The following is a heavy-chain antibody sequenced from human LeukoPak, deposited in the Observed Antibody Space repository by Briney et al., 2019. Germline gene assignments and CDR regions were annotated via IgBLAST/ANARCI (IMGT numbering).Heavy chain of an antibody. CDR2: INHSGST. D-gene: IGHD3-22*01. V-gene: IGHV4-34*01. J-gene: IGHJ1*01. Sequence: PSETLSLTCAVYGGSFSGYYWSWIRRPPGKGLEWIGEINHSGSTNYNPSLKSRVTISVDTSKNQFSLKLSSVTAADTAVYYCARRSGYYYRSEYFQHWGQGTLVTVSS. CDR1: GGSFSGYY. CDR3: ARRSGYYYRSEYFQH.